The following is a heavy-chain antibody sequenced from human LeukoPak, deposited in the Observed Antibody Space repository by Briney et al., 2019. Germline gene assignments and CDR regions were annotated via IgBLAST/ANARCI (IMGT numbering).Heavy chain of an antibody. CDR3: TRDLGEDTTMIFFDF. J-gene: IGHJ4*02. CDR1: GYTFTDFG. D-gene: IGHD5-18*01. V-gene: IGHV1-18*01. Sequence: ASVKVSCKASGYTFTDFGISWVRQAPGQGLEWVAWISAYNGNTNPIQKFQDRVTMTTDTSTSTAYMELRSLRSDDTAIYYCTRDLGEDTTMIFFDFWGQGTLVTVSS. CDR2: ISAYNGNT.